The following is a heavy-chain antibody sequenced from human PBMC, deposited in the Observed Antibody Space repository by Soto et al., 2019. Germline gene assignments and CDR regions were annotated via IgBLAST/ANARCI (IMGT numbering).Heavy chain of an antibody. Sequence: GASVKVSCKASGGTFSSYAISWVRQAPGQGLEWMGGIIPIFGTANYAQKFQGRVTITADESTSTAYMELSSLRSEDTAVYYCARPTRYYYDSSGQSAWFEPWGQGTLVTVSS. CDR3: ARPTRYYYDSSGQSAWFEP. J-gene: IGHJ5*02. V-gene: IGHV1-69*13. CDR1: GGTFSSYA. D-gene: IGHD3-22*01. CDR2: IIPIFGTA.